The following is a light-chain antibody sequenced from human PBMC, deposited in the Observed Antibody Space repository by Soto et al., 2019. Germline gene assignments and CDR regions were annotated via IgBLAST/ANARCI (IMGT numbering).Light chain of an antibody. Sequence: DIQMTQSPSTLSAYVGDRVTTTCRASQSIGTWLAWYQQRPGKAPKVLIYGASSLQSGVPSRFSGSGSGTEFTLTISSLEPDDFATYYCQEYNTYSVTFGQGTKV. CDR2: GAS. CDR3: QEYNTYSVT. V-gene: IGKV1-5*01. CDR1: QSIGTW. J-gene: IGKJ1*01.